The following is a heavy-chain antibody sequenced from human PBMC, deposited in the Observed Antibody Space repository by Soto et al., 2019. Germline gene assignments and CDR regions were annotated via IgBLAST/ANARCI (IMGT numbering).Heavy chain of an antibody. Sequence: GASVKVSCKASGGTFSSYALSWVRQAPGRGLEWMGGIIPIFGTANYAQKFQGRVTITADESTSTAYMELSSLRSEDTAVYYCVRDITNSLYYYDSSGPKTLSGMDVWGQGTTVTVSS. V-gene: IGHV1-69*13. D-gene: IGHD3-22*01. J-gene: IGHJ6*02. CDR2: IIPIFGTA. CDR1: GGTFSSYA. CDR3: VRDITNSLYYYDSSGPKTLSGMDV.